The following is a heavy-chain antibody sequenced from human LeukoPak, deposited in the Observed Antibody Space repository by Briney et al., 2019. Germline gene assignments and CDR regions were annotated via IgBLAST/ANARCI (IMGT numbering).Heavy chain of an antibody. V-gene: IGHV1-18*01. J-gene: IGHJ4*02. Sequence: ASVKVSCKASGYTFTSYGISWVRQAPGQGLEWMGWISAYNGNTNYAQKLQGRVTMTTDTSTSTAYMELRSLRSDDTAVYYCARSLPYYYDSSGAPLGYWGQGTLVTVPS. CDR2: ISAYNGNT. D-gene: IGHD3-22*01. CDR3: ARSLPYYYDSSGAPLGY. CDR1: GYTFTSYG.